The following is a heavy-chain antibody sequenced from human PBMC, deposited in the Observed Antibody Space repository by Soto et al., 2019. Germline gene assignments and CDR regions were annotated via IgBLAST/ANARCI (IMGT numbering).Heavy chain of an antibody. V-gene: IGHV4-34*01. J-gene: IGHJ5*02. CDR3: SSSPIQREYSGYDWGVFRWFDP. Sequence: PSETLSLTCAVYGGSFSGYYWSWIRQPPGKGLEWIGEINHSGSTNYNPSLKSRVTISVDTSKNQFSLKLSSVTAADTAVYYCSSSPIQREYSGYDWGVFRWFDPWGQGTLVTVSS. D-gene: IGHD5-12*01. CDR2: INHSGST. CDR1: GGSFSGYY.